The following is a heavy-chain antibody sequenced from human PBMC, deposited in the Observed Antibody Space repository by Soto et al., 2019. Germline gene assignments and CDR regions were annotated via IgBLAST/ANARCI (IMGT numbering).Heavy chain of an antibody. CDR2: IYYSGRT. Sequence: SETLSLTCAVSGYSITSTNWWGWIRQPPGRGLEWIGNIYYSGRTYCNPSLKSRVTMSVDTSNNQFSLKLSSVSALDTAVYYCARVLGACKSTSCSAFNYYGMDVWGQGTTVTVSS. D-gene: IGHD2-2*01. CDR3: ARVLGACKSTSCSAFNYYGMDV. CDR1: GYSITSTNW. V-gene: IGHV4-28*03. J-gene: IGHJ6*02.